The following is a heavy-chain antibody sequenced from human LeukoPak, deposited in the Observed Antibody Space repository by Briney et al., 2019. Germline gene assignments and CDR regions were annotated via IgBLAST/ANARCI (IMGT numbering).Heavy chain of an antibody. J-gene: IGHJ4*02. V-gene: IGHV3-30*12. CDR1: GFTFSDYG. D-gene: IGHD6-19*01. CDR3: ARTGHSSGWSAYFDY. Sequence: GGSLRLSCAASGFTFSDYGMNWVRQTPGKGLEWLAFIQNDGSNKYYADSVKGRFTISRDNAKNSLYLQMNSLRVEDTAVYYCARTGHSSGWSAYFDYWGQGTLVTVSS. CDR2: IQNDGSNK.